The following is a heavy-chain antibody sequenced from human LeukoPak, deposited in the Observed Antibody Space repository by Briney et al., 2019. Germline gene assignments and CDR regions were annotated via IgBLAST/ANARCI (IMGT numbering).Heavy chain of an antibody. V-gene: IGHV5-10-1*01. J-gene: IGHJ6*02. CDR1: GYSFTSYW. CDR2: IDPSDSYT. Sequence: KPGESLKISCKGSGYSFTSYWISWVRQMPGKGLEWMGRIDPSDSYTNYSPSFQGHVTISADKSISTAYLQWSSLKASDTAMYYCAIKYYYYYGMDVWGQGTTVTVSS. CDR3: AIKYYYYYGMDV.